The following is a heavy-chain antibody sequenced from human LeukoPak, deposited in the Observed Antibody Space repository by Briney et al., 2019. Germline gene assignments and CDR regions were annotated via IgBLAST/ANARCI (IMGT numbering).Heavy chain of an antibody. D-gene: IGHD5-12*01. CDR3: ATWLRLDYFDY. CDR2: IYYSGST. Sequence: SETLSLTCTVFGGSISSYYWSWSRQPPGKGLEWIGYIYYSGSTNYNPSLKSRVTISVDTSKNQFSLKLSSVTAADTAVYYCATWLRLDYFDYWGQGTLVTVSS. J-gene: IGHJ4*02. V-gene: IGHV4-59*01. CDR1: GGSISSYY.